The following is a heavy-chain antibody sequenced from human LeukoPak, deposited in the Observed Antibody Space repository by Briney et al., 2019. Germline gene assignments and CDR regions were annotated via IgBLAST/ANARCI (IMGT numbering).Heavy chain of an antibody. CDR1: GYTFTTYG. D-gene: IGHD3-22*01. V-gene: IGHV1-18*01. Sequence: ASVKVSCKASGYTFTTYGITWVRQAPGQGLDWMGWITPNNGNINYAQKFQGRFTMTTDTSTTTAYMELRSLRSDDTAVYYCARGGKYYYDSSGSFYYYYMDVWGKGTTVTISS. J-gene: IGHJ6*03. CDR2: ITPNNGNI. CDR3: ARGGKYYYDSSGSFYYYYMDV.